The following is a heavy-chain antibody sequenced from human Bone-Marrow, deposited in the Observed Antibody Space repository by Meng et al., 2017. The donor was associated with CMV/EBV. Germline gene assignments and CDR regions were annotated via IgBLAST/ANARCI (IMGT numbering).Heavy chain of an antibody. CDR3: ARTGGGSYSGDLDY. Sequence: ASGFTFDDYGMNWVRQAPGKGLEWVSGINWDGGRTGYAGSVKGRFTISRDNAKNSLYLQMNSLRAEDTALYYCARTGGGSYSGDLDYWGQGTLVTVSS. CDR2: INWDGGRT. V-gene: IGHV3-20*03. D-gene: IGHD1-26*01. J-gene: IGHJ4*02. CDR1: GFTFDDYG.